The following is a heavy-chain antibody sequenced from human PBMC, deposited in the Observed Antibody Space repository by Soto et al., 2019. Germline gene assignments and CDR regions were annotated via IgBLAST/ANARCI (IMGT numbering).Heavy chain of an antibody. CDR1: GGTFSSYA. CDR3: ARDVPDYGDYVAAFDI. V-gene: IGHV1-69*01. CDR2: IIPIFGTA. J-gene: IGHJ3*02. Sequence: QVQLVQSGAEVKKPGSSVKVSCKASGGTFSSYAISWVRQAPGQGLEWMGGIIPIFGTANYEQKFQGRVTITADDSTSTAYMELGSLSSEDTAVYYCARDVPDYGDYVAAFDIWGQGTMVTVSS. D-gene: IGHD4-17*01.